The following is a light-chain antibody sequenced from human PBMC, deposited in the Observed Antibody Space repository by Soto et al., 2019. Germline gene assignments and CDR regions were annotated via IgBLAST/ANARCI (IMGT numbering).Light chain of an antibody. CDR2: GAS. V-gene: IGKV3-20*01. CDR3: QQYGDSPLT. CDR1: QTVSGSY. Sequence: ENVLTQSLGTLSLSPGERATLSCRASQTVSGSYVAWYQQKPGQTPRLLIYGASSRATGIPDRFRSSGSGTDFTLTISRLEPEDFAVYHCQQYGDSPLTFGGGTKVEIK. J-gene: IGKJ4*01.